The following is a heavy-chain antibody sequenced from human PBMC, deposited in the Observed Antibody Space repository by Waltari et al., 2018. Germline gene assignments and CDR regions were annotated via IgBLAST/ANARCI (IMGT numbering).Heavy chain of an antibody. CDR2: IIPIFGTA. V-gene: IGHV1-69*05. D-gene: IGHD3-22*01. CDR3: ARGDYYDSSGIQGFDY. Sequence: QVQLVQSGAEVKKPGSSVKVSCKASGGTFSSYAISWVRQAPGQGLEWMGGIIPIFGTANYAQKVQGRVTITTDESTSTGYMELSSLRSEDTAVYYCARGDYYDSSGIQGFDYWGQGTLVTVSS. CDR1: GGTFSSYA. J-gene: IGHJ4*02.